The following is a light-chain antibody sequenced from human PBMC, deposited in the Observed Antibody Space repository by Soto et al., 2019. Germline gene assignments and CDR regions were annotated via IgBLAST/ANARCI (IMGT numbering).Light chain of an antibody. V-gene: IGLV2-8*01. CDR3: SSHAGIINVV. CDR1: SSDVGRYNY. J-gene: IGLJ3*02. CDR2: EVT. Sequence: QSVLTQPPSASGSPGQSVTISCTGTSSDVGRYNYVSWYQHHPGKAPKLIIYEVTKRPSGVPDRFSGSKSGNTASLTVSGLLAEDEADYYCSSHAGIINVVFGGGTKVTVL.